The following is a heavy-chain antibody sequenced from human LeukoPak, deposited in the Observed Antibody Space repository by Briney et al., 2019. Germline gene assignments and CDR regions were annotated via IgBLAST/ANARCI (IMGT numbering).Heavy chain of an antibody. CDR3: ARGRLRTNFDY. V-gene: IGHV4-34*01. D-gene: IGHD3-16*01. CDR2: TTHSGGT. CDR1: GVSFSAYY. J-gene: IGHJ4*02. Sequence: SETLSLTCGVYGVSFSAYYWSWIRQPPGKGLEWIGETTHSGGTNYNPSLKSRVPISGDTSRNQFSLKLTSVTAADTAVYYCARGRLRTNFDYWGQGTLVNVSS.